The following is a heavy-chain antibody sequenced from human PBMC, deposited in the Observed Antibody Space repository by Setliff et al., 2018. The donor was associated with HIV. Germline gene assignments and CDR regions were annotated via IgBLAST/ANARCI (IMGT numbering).Heavy chain of an antibody. V-gene: IGHV4-39*02. J-gene: IGHJ4*02. CDR3: ARDYFGSLDY. CDR1: GGSISRSDYY. CDR2: FYDGGST. D-gene: IGHD3-10*01. Sequence: SETLSLTCTVSGGSISRSDYYWGWIRQPPGKGLEWIGSFYDGGSTYYNPSLKSRVTISVDTSKNQFSLRLNSVTVADTAVYFCARDYFGSLDYWGQGTLVTVSS.